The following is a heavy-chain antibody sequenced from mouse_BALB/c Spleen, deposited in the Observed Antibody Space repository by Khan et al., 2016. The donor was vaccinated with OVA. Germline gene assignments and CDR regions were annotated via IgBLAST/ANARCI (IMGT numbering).Heavy chain of an antibody. CDR2: INTETGEP. CDR1: GYTFTDYS. CDR3: ARGGEGYYGAWFAY. V-gene: IGHV9-2-1*01. D-gene: IGHD2-3*01. Sequence: QIQLVQSAPDLKLPGEPAKISCKASGYTFTDYSMHWVKQAPGKGLKWMGWINTETGEPTYADDFKGRFAFSLETSASTAYLQIKKLKDEDTATYFCARGGEGYYGAWFAYWGQGTLVTVSA. J-gene: IGHJ3*01.